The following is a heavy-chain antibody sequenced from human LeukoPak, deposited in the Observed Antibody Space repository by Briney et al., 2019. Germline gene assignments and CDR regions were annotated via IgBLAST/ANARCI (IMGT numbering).Heavy chain of an antibody. CDR3: ARDYDFWSGLPDY. Sequence: PGGSLRLSCAASGSTFSSYWMSWVRQAPGKGLEWVANIKQDGSEKYYVDSVKGRFTISRDNAKNSLYLQMNSLRAEDTAVYYCARDYDFWSGLPDYWGQGTLVTVSS. CDR1: GSTFSSYW. V-gene: IGHV3-7*01. J-gene: IGHJ4*02. CDR2: IKQDGSEK. D-gene: IGHD3-3*01.